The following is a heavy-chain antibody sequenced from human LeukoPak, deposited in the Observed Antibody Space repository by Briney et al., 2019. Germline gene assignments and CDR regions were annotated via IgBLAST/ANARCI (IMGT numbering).Heavy chain of an antibody. D-gene: IGHD5-12*01. V-gene: IGHV3-7*01. Sequence: PGGSLRLSCAASGITFSSYWMSWVRQAPGKGLEWVANIKEDGSEKYYVDSVKGRFTISRDNTKNTLYLQMNSLRPEDTAVYFCAKASLGVAKSYFDSWGQGTLVTVSS. CDR2: IKEDGSEK. J-gene: IGHJ4*02. CDR1: GITFSSYW. CDR3: AKASLGVAKSYFDS.